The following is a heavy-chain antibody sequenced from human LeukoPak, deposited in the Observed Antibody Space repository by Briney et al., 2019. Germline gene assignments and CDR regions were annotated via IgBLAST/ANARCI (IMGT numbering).Heavy chain of an antibody. J-gene: IGHJ4*02. Sequence: GGSLRLSCAASGFTFSSYGMHWVRQAPGKGLEWVALISYDGGVRYYADSVKGRFTISRDNSKNTLYLQMNSLRTEDTAVYYCLTEDTPTVFDYWGQGILVTVSS. V-gene: IGHV3-30*03. D-gene: IGHD5-18*01. CDR3: LTEDTPTVFDY. CDR2: ISYDGGVR. CDR1: GFTFSSYG.